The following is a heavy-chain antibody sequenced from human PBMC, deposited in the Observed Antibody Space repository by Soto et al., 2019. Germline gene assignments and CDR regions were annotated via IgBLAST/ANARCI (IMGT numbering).Heavy chain of an antibody. J-gene: IGHJ3*02. Sequence: QVQLVQSGAEVKKPGASVKVSCKASGYTFTTYSMHWVRQAPGQRLEWMGWMNPLNGDTKYSQRFQGRLTIIRDTSASTAYMELSSLRSEDTAIYSCARGNSGAFEIWGQGTMVTVSS. D-gene: IGHD6-19*01. CDR1: GYTFTTYS. CDR3: ARGNSGAFEI. CDR2: MNPLNGDT. V-gene: IGHV1-3*01.